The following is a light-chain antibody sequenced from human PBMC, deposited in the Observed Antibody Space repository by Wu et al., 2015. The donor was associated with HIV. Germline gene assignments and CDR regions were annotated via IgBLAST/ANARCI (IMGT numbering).Light chain of an antibody. CDR2: GAS. CDR1: QSVSSSY. J-gene: IGKJ1*01. CDR3: QQYGSSPIT. V-gene: IGKV3-20*01. Sequence: EIVLTQSPGTLSLSPGERATLSCRASQSVSSSYLAWYQQKPGQAPRLLIYGASTRATGIPARFSGSGSGTDFTLTISRLEPEDFAVYYCQQYGSSPITFGQGTKVKSN.